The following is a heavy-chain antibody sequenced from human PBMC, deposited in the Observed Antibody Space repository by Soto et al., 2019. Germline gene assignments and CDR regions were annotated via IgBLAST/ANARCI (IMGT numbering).Heavy chain of an antibody. CDR3: ARGRGDYVWGSYRRYFDY. Sequence: PSETLSLTCAVYGGSFSGYYWSWIRQPPGKGLEWIGEINHSGSTNYNPSLKSRVTISVDTSKNQFSLKLSSVTAADTAVYCCARGRGDYVWGSYRRYFDYWGQGTLVTVSS. CDR1: GGSFSGYY. D-gene: IGHD3-16*02. V-gene: IGHV4-34*01. J-gene: IGHJ4*02. CDR2: INHSGST.